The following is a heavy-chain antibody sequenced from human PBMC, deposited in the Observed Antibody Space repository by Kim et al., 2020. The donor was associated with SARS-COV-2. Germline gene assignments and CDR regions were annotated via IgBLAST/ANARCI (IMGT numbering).Heavy chain of an antibody. Sequence: TYNPPLKSRVTISVDTSKNLFSLKLSSVTAADTAVYYGAREFSDYGGFDYWGQGTLVTVSS. D-gene: IGHD4-17*01. V-gene: IGHV4-59*01. CDR3: AREFSDYGGFDY. J-gene: IGHJ4*02.